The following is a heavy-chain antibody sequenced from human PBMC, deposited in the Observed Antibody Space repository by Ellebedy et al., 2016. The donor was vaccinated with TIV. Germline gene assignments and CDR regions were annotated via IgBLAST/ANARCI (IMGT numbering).Heavy chain of an antibody. CDR2: TYYRSKWHN. Sequence: MPSETLSLTCAISGGSVSSNSATWNWIRQSPSRGLEWLGRTYYRSKWHNEYAISVRSRITINPDTSKNQFSLQLNSVTPEDTAVYYCARALPHFDIWGQGTMVTVSS. J-gene: IGHJ3*02. V-gene: IGHV6-1*01. CDR3: ARALPHFDI. CDR1: GGSVSSNSAT.